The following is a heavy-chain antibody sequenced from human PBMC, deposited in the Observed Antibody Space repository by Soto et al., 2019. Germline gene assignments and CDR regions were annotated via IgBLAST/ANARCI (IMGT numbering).Heavy chain of an antibody. J-gene: IGHJ4*02. D-gene: IGHD6-13*01. V-gene: IGHV3-74*01. CDR3: ATGNGYSSSWYTPVVHARFDY. Sequence: PGGSLRLSCAASGFTFSDYWMHWVRQAPGKGLVWISRIDGDGSITNYAESVKGRFTISRDNAKNTLYVQMNSLRAEDTAVYYCATGNGYSSSWYTPVVHARFDYWGQGTLVTVSS. CDR2: IDGDGSIT. CDR1: GFTFSDYW.